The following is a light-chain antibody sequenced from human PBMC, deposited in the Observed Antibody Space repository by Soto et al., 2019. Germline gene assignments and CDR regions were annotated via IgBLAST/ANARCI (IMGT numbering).Light chain of an antibody. CDR1: SSDVGGYNY. CDR3: SSYTSSSLGV. CDR2: EVS. J-gene: IGLJ1*01. Sequence: QAALTQPASVSGSTGQSITISCTGTSSDVGGYNYVSWYQQHPGKAPKLMIYEVSNRPSGVSNRFSGSKSGNTASLTISGLQAEDEADYYCSSYTSSSLGVFGTGTKVTVL. V-gene: IGLV2-14*01.